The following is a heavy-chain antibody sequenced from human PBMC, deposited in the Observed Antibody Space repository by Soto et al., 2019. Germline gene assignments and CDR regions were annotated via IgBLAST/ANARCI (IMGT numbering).Heavy chain of an antibody. CDR2: LSYGGSDM. D-gene: IGHD3-16*02. CDR3: AKAMGELSRASYDY. J-gene: IGHJ4*02. CDR1: GFTFSSYA. V-gene: IGHV3-30*18. Sequence: QVQLVESGGGVVEPGRSLRLYCAASGFTFSSYAMHWVREAPGKGLEGVAVLSYGGSDMYYADSVKGRFTISRYNSKNTLMLQMNSIRADDTAVYYCAKAMGELSRASYDYWGQGTLITVSS.